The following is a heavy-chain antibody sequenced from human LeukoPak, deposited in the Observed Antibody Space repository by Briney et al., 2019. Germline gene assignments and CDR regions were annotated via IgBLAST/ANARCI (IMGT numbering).Heavy chain of an antibody. D-gene: IGHD4-17*01. CDR2: FYYSGST. CDR3: ARLLYGDYGWLSPGWYFDL. CDR1: GGSISSYY. J-gene: IGHJ2*01. Sequence: SETLSLTCTVSGGSISSYYWSWIRQPPGKGLEWVGYFYYSGSTNYNPSLKSRVTISVDTSKNQFSLKLSSVTAEDTAVYYCARLLYGDYGWLSPGWYFDLRGRGTLVTVSS. V-gene: IGHV4-59*08.